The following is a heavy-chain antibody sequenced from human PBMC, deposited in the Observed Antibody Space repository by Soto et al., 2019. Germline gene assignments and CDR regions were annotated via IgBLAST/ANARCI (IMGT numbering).Heavy chain of an antibody. CDR2: IYYSGST. CDR3: ARFSSATIDFDY. CDR1: GGSISSSSYY. D-gene: IGHD5-12*01. J-gene: IGHJ4*02. V-gene: IGHV4-39*01. Sequence: SSETLSLTCTVSGGSISSSSYYWGWIRQPPGKGLEWIGSIYYSGSTYYNPSLKSRVTISVDTSKNQFSLKLSSVTAADTAVYYCARFSSATIDFDYWGQGTLVTVSS.